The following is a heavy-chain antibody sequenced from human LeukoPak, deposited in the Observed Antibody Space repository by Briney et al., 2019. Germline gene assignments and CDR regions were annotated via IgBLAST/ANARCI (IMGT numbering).Heavy chain of an antibody. CDR2: IYYSGST. J-gene: IGHJ6*02. Sequence: SEPLSLTCTVSGGSISSYYWSWIRQPPGKGLEWIGYIYYSGSTNYNPSLKSRVTISVDTSKNPFSLKLSSVTAADTAVYYCARYGDGSMDVWGQGTTVTVSS. V-gene: IGHV4-59*01. D-gene: IGHD4-17*01. CDR1: GGSISSYY. CDR3: ARYGDGSMDV.